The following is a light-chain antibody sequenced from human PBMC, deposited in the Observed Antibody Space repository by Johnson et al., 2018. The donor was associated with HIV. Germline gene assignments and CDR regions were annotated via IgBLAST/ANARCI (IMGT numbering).Light chain of an antibody. V-gene: IGLV1-51*02. Sequence: QSVLTQPPSVSAAPGQKVTISCSGSSSNIGNNYVSWYQQFPGTAPKLLIYENNKRPSGIPDRFSCSKSGTSATLGITGLQTGDEVDYYCGTWDSSLSAYVFGTGTKVTVL. J-gene: IGLJ1*01. CDR3: GTWDSSLSAYV. CDR1: SSNIGNNY. CDR2: ENN.